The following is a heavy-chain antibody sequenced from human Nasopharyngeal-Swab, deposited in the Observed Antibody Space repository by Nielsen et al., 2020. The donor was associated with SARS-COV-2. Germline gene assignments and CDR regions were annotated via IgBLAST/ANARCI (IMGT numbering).Heavy chain of an antibody. CDR1: GFTFSSYS. D-gene: IGHD2-2*01. V-gene: IGHV3-21*01. CDR2: ISSSSSYI. CDR3: AREEGLGSSDNYYYYGMDV. Sequence: GGSLRLSCAASGFTFSSYSMNWVRQAPGKGLEWVSSISSSSSYIYYADSVKGRFTISRDNAKNSLYLQMNSLRAEDTAVYYCAREEGLGSSDNYYYYGMDVWGQGTTVTVSS. J-gene: IGHJ6*02.